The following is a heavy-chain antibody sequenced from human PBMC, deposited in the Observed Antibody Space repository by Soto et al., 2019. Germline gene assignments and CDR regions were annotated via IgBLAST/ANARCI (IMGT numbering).Heavy chain of an antibody. CDR2: TGLNGRTT. J-gene: IGHJ4*02. Sequence: EVQLLESGGGLVQPGGSLRLSCAASGFTFSMSAISWVRQAPGKGLEWVSTTGLNGRTTYYADSVKGRFTVSRDNSKNTLHLQMNSLRAEDTAVYYCATVHSTSRSFDYWGQGTLVTVSS. CDR1: GFTFSMSA. V-gene: IGHV3-23*01. CDR3: ATVHSTSRSFDY. D-gene: IGHD2-2*01.